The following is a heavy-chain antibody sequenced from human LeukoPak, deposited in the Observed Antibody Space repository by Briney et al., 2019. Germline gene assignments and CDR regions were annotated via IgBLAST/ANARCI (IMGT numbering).Heavy chain of an antibody. CDR3: AKMGGGSYLFYFDY. V-gene: IGHV3-23*01. D-gene: IGHD1-26*01. J-gene: IGHJ4*02. Sequence: GGSLRLSCAASGFTLSSYAMSWVRQAPGKGLEWVLAISGSGGSTFYADSVKGRFTISRDNSKSTLYLQMDSLRAEDAAVYHCAKMGGGSYLFYFDYWGQGTLVTVSS. CDR2: ISGSGGST. CDR1: GFTLSSYA.